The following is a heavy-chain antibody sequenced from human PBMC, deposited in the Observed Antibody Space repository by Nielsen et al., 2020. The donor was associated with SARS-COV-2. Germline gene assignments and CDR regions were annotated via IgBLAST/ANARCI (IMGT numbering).Heavy chain of an antibody. V-gene: IGHV3-66*01. CDR2: IYTDGSA. CDR3: ARDNWGRMDV. D-gene: IGHD7-27*01. Sequence: GGSLRLSCAATGFTVSSNYMSWVRQAAGKGLERVSVIYTDGSASYADSMKGRFTVSRDNSKNTVYLQMNSLRAEDTAVYYCARDNWGRMDVWGQGTTVTVSS. CDR1: GFTVSSNY. J-gene: IGHJ6*02.